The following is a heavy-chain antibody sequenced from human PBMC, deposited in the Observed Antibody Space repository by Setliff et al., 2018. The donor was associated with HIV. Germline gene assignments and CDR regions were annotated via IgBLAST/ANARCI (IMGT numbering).Heavy chain of an antibody. Sequence: SGPTLVNPTQTLTLTCTFSGFSLTPRGASVGWIRQPPGRALVWLALIYWNGDERYSASLQGRLSIAKDTSRNQVVLTLTNMSPDDTATYFCAHGRTGIAPPDFDYWGPGSLVTVSS. D-gene: IGHD7-27*01. CDR3: AHGRTGIAPPDFDY. V-gene: IGHV2-5*01. J-gene: IGHJ4*02. CDR1: GFSLTPRGAS. CDR2: IYWNGDE.